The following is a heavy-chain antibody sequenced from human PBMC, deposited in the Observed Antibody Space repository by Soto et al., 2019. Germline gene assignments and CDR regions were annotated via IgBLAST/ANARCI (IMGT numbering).Heavy chain of an antibody. D-gene: IGHD3-3*01. Sequence: SETLSLTCAFSSGSISSSNWWSWVRQPPGKGLEWIGEIYHSGSTNYNPSLKSRVTISVDKSKNQFSLKLSSVTAADTAVYYCARVYYDFWSGYYWPPSGAKHYDYWGQGTLVTVSS. V-gene: IGHV4-4*02. J-gene: IGHJ4*02. CDR3: ARVYYDFWSGYYWPPSGAKHYDY. CDR1: SGSISSSNW. CDR2: IYHSGST.